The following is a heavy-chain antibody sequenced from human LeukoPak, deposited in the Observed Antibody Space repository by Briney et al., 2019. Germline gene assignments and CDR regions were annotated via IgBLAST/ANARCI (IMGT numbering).Heavy chain of an antibody. CDR1: GGSISSYY. D-gene: IGHD6-13*01. CDR3: ARGTSSSWDRKMDV. Sequence: SETLSLTCTVSGGSISSYYWSWLRQPPGKGLEWLGYLYYSGSTYYNPSLKSRVTISVDTSKNQFSLKLSSVTAADTAVYYCARGTSSSWDRKMDVWGKGTTVTVSS. V-gene: IGHV4-59*08. CDR2: LYYSGST. J-gene: IGHJ6*04.